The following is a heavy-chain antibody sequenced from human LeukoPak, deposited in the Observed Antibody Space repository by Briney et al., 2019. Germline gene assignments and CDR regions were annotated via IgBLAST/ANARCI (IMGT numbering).Heavy chain of an antibody. CDR1: GITLSNYG. CDR2: LSDSGGST. D-gene: IGHD3-22*01. CDR3: AKRGVVIRVILVGFHKEAYYFDS. Sequence: GGSLRLSRAVSGITLSNYGMSWVRQAPGKGLEWVAGLSDSGGSTNYADSVKGRFTISRDNPKNTLYLQMNSLRPEDTAVYFCAKRGVVIRVILVGFHKEAYYFDSWGQGALVTVSS. J-gene: IGHJ4*02. V-gene: IGHV3-23*01.